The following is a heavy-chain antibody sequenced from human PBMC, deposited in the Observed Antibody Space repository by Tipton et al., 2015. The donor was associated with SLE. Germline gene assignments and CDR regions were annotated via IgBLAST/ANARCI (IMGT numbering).Heavy chain of an antibody. D-gene: IGHD3-3*01. V-gene: IGHV3-64D*09. J-gene: IGHJ6*02. CDR1: GFSFSSYA. CDR3: VKEGITIFGVAYGIDV. CDR2: ISGNGGST. Sequence: SLRLSCSASGFSFSSYAMHWVRQAPGKGLEYVSAISGNGGSTYYADSVKGRISISRDNSKNTLYLKMSSLRTEDTAVYYCVKEGITIFGVAYGIDVWGQGTTVTVSS.